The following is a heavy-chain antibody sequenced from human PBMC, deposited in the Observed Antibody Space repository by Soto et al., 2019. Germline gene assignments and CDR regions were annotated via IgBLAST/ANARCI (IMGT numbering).Heavy chain of an antibody. CDR1: GGTFSSYA. V-gene: IGHV1-69*12. CDR2: IIPIFGTA. D-gene: IGHD3-22*01. J-gene: IGHJ3*02. CDR3: ARTGYYYESSGTDGGHACDI. Sequence: QVQLVQSGAEVKKPGSSVKVSCKASGGTFSSYAISWVRQAPGQGLEWMGGIIPIFGTANYAQKFQGRVTITADESTSTAYMELSSLRSEDTAVYYCARTGYYYESSGTDGGHACDIWGQGTMVTVSS.